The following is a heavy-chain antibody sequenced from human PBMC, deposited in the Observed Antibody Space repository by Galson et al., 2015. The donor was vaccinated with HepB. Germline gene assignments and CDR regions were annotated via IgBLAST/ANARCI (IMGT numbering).Heavy chain of an antibody. D-gene: IGHD2-2*01. J-gene: IGHJ4*02. CDR3: ARGAWAVVPGSGGPLFDY. CDR2: INQDGSEK. V-gene: IGHV3-7*03. CDR1: EFTFSYYW. Sequence: SLRLSCATSEFTFSYYWMSWFRQAPGQGLEWVANINQDGSEKYYVDSVKGRFTISRDNAKNSLSLQMGGLRADDTAVYYCARGAWAVVPGSGGPLFDYWGQGTLVTVSS.